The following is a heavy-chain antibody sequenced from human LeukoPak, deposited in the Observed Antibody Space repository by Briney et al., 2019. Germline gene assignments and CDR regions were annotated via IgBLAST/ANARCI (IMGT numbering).Heavy chain of an antibody. CDR3: ARLLYGGFDP. CDR2: INHSGST. Sequence: GSLRLSCAASGFTFSSYAMSWIRQPPGKGLEWIGEINHSGSTNYNPSLKSRVTISVDTSKNQFSLKLSSVTAADTAVYYCARLLYGGFDPWGQGTLVTVSS. J-gene: IGHJ5*02. D-gene: IGHD3-16*02. V-gene: IGHV4-34*01. CDR1: GFTFSSYA.